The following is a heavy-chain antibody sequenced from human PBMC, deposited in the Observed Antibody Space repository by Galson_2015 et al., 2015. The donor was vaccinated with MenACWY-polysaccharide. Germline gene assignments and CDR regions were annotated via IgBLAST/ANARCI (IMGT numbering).Heavy chain of an antibody. CDR2: ISSNGRST. Sequence: SLRLSCAASGFTFSSHGMHWIRQIPGKGLEYVSAISSNGRSTYYADSVKGRFTISRDNFKNTLSLQMVSLRAEDMAVYYCARAPLYCSGGSCSRGPDYWGHGTLVTVSS. V-gene: IGHV3-64*02. J-gene: IGHJ4*01. CDR1: GFTFSSHG. CDR3: ARAPLYCSGGSCSRGPDY. D-gene: IGHD2-15*01.